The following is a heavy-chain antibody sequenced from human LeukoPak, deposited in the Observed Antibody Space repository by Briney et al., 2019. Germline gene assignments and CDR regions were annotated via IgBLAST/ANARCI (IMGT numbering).Heavy chain of an antibody. CDR1: GFTFSSYG. J-gene: IGHJ6*02. Sequence: PGRSLRLSCAASGFTFSSYGMHWVRQAPGKGLEWVAVISYDGSNKYYADSVKGRFTISRDNSKNTLYLQMNSLRAEDTAVYYCAKPGIAAAATLRNYYYGMDVWGQGTTVTVSS. CDR2: ISYDGSNK. V-gene: IGHV3-30*18. D-gene: IGHD6-13*01. CDR3: AKPGIAAAATLRNYYYGMDV.